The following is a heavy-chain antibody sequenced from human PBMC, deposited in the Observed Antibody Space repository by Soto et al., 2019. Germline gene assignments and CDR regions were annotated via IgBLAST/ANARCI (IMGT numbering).Heavy chain of an antibody. J-gene: IGHJ4*02. CDR3: ARDSPPVDY. CDR1: GYTFTNYG. V-gene: IGHV1-18*01. CDR2: ISAYNGNT. Sequence: ASVKVSCKASGYTFTNYGISWVRQAPGQGLEWMGWISAYNGNTNYPQKLKGRVTLTTETSTSTAYMELRSLRSDDTAVYYCARDSPPVDYWGQGTLVTVSS.